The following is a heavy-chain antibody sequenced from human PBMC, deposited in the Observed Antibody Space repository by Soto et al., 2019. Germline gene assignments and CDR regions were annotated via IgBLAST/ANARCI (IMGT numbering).Heavy chain of an antibody. CDR1: GGTFSSYA. J-gene: IGHJ3*02. D-gene: IGHD6-13*01. Sequence: SVKVSCKASGGTFSSYAISWVRQAPGQGLEWMGGIIPIFGTANYAQRFQGRVTITADESTSTAYMELSSLRSEDTAVYYCARDRIAAAVDAFHICGPGTMVTV. V-gene: IGHV1-69*13. CDR2: IIPIFGTA. CDR3: ARDRIAAAVDAFHI.